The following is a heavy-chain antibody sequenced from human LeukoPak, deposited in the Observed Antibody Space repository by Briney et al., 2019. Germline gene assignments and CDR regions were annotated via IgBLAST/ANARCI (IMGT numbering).Heavy chain of an antibody. CDR1: GFTFSSYS. J-gene: IGHJ4*02. V-gene: IGHV3-21*01. CDR2: ISSSSSYI. Sequence: GGSLRLSCAASGFTFSSYSMNWVRQAPGKGLEWVSSISSSSSYIYYADSVKGRFTISRDSAKNSLYLQMNSLRAEDTAVYYCARDQAVATIYFDYWGQGTLVTVSS. D-gene: IGHD5-12*01. CDR3: ARDQAVATIYFDY.